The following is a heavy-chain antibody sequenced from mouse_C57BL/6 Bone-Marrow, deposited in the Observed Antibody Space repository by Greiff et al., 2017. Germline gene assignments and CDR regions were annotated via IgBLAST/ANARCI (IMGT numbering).Heavy chain of an antibody. CDR2: ISDGGSYT. D-gene: IGHD2-13*01. CDR1: GFTFSSYA. Sequence: EVQLVESGGGLVKPGGSLKLSCAASGFTFSSYAMSWVRQTPEKRLEWVATISDGGSYTYYPDNVKGRFTISIDNSKNNLYLQMSHLKSEDTAVYYCASLGEFAYCGQGTLVTVSA. CDR3: ASLGEFAY. J-gene: IGHJ3*01. V-gene: IGHV5-4*01.